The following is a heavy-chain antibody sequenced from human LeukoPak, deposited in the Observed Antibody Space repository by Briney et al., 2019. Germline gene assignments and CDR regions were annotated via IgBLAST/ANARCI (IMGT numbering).Heavy chain of an antibody. CDR3: ARVPYDSSGYYAYYFDY. Sequence: PGGSLRLSCAASGFTFSSYSMNWVRQAPGKGLEWVSSISSSSSYIYYADSVKGRFTISRDNAKNSLYLQMNSLRAEDTAVYYCARVPYDSSGYYAYYFDYWGQGTLVTVSS. D-gene: IGHD3-22*01. J-gene: IGHJ4*02. CDR1: GFTFSSYS. V-gene: IGHV3-21*01. CDR2: ISSSSSYI.